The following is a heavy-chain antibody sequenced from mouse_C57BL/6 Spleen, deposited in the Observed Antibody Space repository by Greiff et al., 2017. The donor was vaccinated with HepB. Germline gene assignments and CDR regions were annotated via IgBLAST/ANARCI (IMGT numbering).Heavy chain of an antibody. CDR3: AREENYDGYYGEAFAD. V-gene: IGHV3-6*01. J-gene: IGHJ3*01. CDR1: GYSITSGYY. CDR2: ISYDGSN. Sequence: ESGPGLVKPSQSLSLTCSVTGYSITSGYYWNWIRQFPGNKLEWMGYISYDGSNNYNPSLKNRISITRDTSKNQFFLKLNSVTTEDTATYYCAREENYDGYYGEAFADWGQGTLVTVSA. D-gene: IGHD2-3*01.